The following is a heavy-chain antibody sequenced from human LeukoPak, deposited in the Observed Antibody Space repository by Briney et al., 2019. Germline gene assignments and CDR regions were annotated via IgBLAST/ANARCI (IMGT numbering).Heavy chain of an antibody. V-gene: IGHV3-23*01. CDR2: ISGSGGST. CDR1: GFTVNNAW. CDR3: ARYYVDTPMIPYFDY. D-gene: IGHD5-18*01. Sequence: PGGSLRLSCAASGFTVNNAWMSWVRQAPGKGLERVSAISGSGGSTYYADSVKGRFTISRDNSKNTLYLQMNSLRAEDTAVYYCARYYVDTPMIPYFDYWGQGTLVTVSS. J-gene: IGHJ4*02.